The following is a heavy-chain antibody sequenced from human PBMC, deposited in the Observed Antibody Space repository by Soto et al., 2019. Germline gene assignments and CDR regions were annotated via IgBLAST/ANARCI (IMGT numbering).Heavy chain of an antibody. V-gene: IGHV4-39*01. Sequence: SETLSLTCTVSGGSISSSICYWGWIRQPPGKGLEWIGSIYYSGSTYYNPSLKSRVTISVDTSKNQFSLKLSSVTAADTAVYYCARLTAAAGRGYYGMDVWGQGTTVTVSS. CDR2: IYYSGST. J-gene: IGHJ6*02. D-gene: IGHD6-13*01. CDR1: GGSISSSICY. CDR3: ARLTAAAGRGYYGMDV.